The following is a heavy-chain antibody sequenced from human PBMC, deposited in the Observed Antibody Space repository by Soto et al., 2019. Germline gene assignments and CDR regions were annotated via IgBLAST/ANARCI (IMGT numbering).Heavy chain of an antibody. D-gene: IGHD4-4*01. J-gene: IGHJ6*02. CDR1: GGSFSGYY. V-gene: IGHV4-34*01. CDR2: INHSGST. CDR3: ARCRSNYYYGMDV. Sequence: QVQLQQWGAGLLKPSETLSLTCAGYGGSFSGYYWSWIRQPPGKGLECIGEINHSGSTNYNPSLKSRVTISVDTSKNQISLRLSAVTAADTAVYYCARCRSNYYYGMDVWGQGTTVTVSS.